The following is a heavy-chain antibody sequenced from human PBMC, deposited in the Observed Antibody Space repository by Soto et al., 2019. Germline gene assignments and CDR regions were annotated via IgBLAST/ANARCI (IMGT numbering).Heavy chain of an antibody. CDR2: INPNSGNI. CDR3: ARGRASGSYYLLDY. CDR1: GDTFTTYD. D-gene: IGHD3-10*01. Sequence: ASVKVSCKASGDTFTTYDINWLRQSTGHGLEWMGWINPNSGNIGYAQRFQGRVTMTRDTAIRTAYMEVSSLRSDDTAVYYCARGRASGSYYLLDYWGQGTLVTVSS. J-gene: IGHJ4*02. V-gene: IGHV1-8*01.